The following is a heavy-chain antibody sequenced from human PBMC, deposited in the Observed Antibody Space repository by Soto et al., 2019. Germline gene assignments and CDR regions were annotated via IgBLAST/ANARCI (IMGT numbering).Heavy chain of an antibody. D-gene: IGHD3-16*01. V-gene: IGHV1-18*01. J-gene: IGHJ4*02. CDR3: ARGVSAATGEIGY. CDR2: ISPYHGNS. CDR1: GYTFSSYG. Sequence: GASVKVSCKASGYTFSSYGITWVRQAPGQGLEWMGWISPYHGNSKYAQKLQGRVTMTTDTSTSTAYMELGSLTSDDTAVYYCARGVSAATGEIGYWGQGTLVTVSS.